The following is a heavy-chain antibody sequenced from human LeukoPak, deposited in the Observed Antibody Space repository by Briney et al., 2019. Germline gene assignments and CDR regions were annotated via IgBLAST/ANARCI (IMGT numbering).Heavy chain of an antibody. D-gene: IGHD3-3*01. CDR3: ARVEILEYDFWSGHPMGAFDI. J-gene: IGHJ3*02. CDR1: GGSISSYY. V-gene: IGHV4-4*07. CDR2: IYTSGST. Sequence: PSETLSLTCTVSGGSISSYYWSWIRQPAGKGLEWIGRIYTSGSTNYNPSLKSRVTMSVDTSKNQFSLKLSSVTAADTAVYYCARVEILEYDFWSGHPMGAFDIWGQGTMVTVSS.